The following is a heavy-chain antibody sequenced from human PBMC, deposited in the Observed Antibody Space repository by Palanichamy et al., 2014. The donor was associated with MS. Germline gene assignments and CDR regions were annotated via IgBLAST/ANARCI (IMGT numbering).Heavy chain of an antibody. V-gene: IGHV3-7*01. Sequence: EVQLVESGGGLVQPGGSLRLSCAASGFIFSRYWMSWVRQAPGKGLEWVANIKQDGGEKHYVDSVKGRFTISRGNAKNSLYLQMNSLRAEDTAVYYCARRIVGATGLDYWGQGTLVTVSS. CDR2: IKQDGGEK. J-gene: IGHJ4*02. CDR3: ARRIVGATGLDY. D-gene: IGHD1-26*01. CDR1: GFIFSRYW.